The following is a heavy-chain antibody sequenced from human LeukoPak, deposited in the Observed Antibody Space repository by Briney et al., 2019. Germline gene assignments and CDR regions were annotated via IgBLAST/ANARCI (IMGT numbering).Heavy chain of an antibody. V-gene: IGHV1-69*05. D-gene: IGHD6-6*01. J-gene: IGHJ6*03. Sequence: SVKVSCKASGGTFSSYAISWVRQAPGQGLEWMGGIIPIFGTANYAQKFQGRVTITTDESTSTAYMELSSLRPEDTAVYYCARDRPPRIAARLHYYYYYMDVWGKGTTVTVSS. CDR3: ARDRPPRIAARLHYYYYYMDV. CDR2: IIPIFGTA. CDR1: GGTFSSYA.